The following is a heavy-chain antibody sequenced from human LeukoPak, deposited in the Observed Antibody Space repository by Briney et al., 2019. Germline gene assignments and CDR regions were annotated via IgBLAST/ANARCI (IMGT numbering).Heavy chain of an antibody. D-gene: IGHD7-27*01. V-gene: IGHV1-69-2*01. J-gene: IGHJ4*02. CDR2: VDPEDGET. Sequence: ASVKVSCKVSGYTFTDYYMHWVQQAPGKGLEWMALVDPEDGETIYAEKFQGRVTITADTSTDTAYMELSSLRSEDTAVYYCATVGRWGSRVDYWGQGTLVTVSS. CDR1: GYTFTDYY. CDR3: ATVGRWGSRVDY.